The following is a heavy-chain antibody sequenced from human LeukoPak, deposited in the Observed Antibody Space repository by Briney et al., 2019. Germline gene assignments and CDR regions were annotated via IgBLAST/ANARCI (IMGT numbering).Heavy chain of an antibody. CDR3: ARLASLSTIAHRGRTWVDP. D-gene: IGHD4/OR15-4a*01. Sequence: KSSETLSLTCTVSGDSISSGDYYWSWIRQPPGKGLEWIGYIYYSGSTNYNPSLESRVTISVDTSKNQFSLKLSSVTAADTAVYYCARLASLSTIAHRGRTWVDPWGQGTLVTVSS. CDR2: IYYSGST. J-gene: IGHJ5*02. CDR1: GDSISSGDYY. V-gene: IGHV4-61*08.